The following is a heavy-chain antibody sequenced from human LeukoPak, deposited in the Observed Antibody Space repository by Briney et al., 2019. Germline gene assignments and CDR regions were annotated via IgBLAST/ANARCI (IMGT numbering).Heavy chain of an antibody. J-gene: IGHJ3*02. CDR2: IYHSGST. CDR3: ARDQGRLDDAFDI. CDR1: GGSISSSSYY. V-gene: IGHV4-39*07. Sequence: PSETLSLTCTVSGGSISSSSYYWGWIRQPPGKGLEWIGSIYHSGSTYYNPSLKSRVTISVDTSKNQFSLKLSSVTAADTAVYYCARDQGRLDDAFDIWGQGTMVTVSS.